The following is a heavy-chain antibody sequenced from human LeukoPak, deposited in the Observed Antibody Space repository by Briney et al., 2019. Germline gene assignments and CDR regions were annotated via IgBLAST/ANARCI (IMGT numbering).Heavy chain of an antibody. D-gene: IGHD4-17*01. Sequence: QPGGSLRLSCVASGIPFSRNSMHWVRRAPGGGPEWLAFISESTKRKNYADSVQGRFTISRDNSKNTLFLQMDSLRGDDTGIYYCARNPYGDYYFDYWGQGTLVTVSS. V-gene: IGHV3-30*04. CDR3: ARNPYGDYYFDY. CDR1: GIPFSRNS. CDR2: ISESTKRK. J-gene: IGHJ4*02.